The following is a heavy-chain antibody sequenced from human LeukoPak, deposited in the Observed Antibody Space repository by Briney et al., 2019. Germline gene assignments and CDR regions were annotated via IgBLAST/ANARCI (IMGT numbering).Heavy chain of an antibody. CDR2: IYYSGST. Sequence: SQTLSLTCTVSGGSISSGDYYWSWIPQPPGKGLEWIGYIYYSGSTCYNPSLKSRVTISVDTSKNQFSLKLSSVTAVDTAVYYCAGSDFTGRLIDYWGQGTLVTVSS. CDR3: AGSDFTGRLIDY. V-gene: IGHV4-30-4*01. CDR1: GGSISSGDYY. J-gene: IGHJ4*02. D-gene: IGHD2-21*02.